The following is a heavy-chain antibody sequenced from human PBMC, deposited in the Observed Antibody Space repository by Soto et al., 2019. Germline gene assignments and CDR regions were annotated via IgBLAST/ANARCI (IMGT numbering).Heavy chain of an antibody. CDR3: ARGSAPLGYSSNWFDP. D-gene: IGHD5-18*01. V-gene: IGHV4-4*07. J-gene: IGHJ5*02. CDR2: IYTSGST. CDR1: GGSISSYY. Sequence: PSETLSLTCTVSGGSISSYYWSWIRQPAGKGLEWIGRIYTSGSTNYNPSLKSRVTMSVDTSKNQFSLKLSSVTAADTAVYYCARGSAPLGYSSNWFDPWGQGTLVTVS.